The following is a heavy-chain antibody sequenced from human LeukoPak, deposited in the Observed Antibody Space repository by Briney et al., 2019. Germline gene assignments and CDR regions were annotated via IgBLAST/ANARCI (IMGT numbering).Heavy chain of an antibody. D-gene: IGHD4-17*01. CDR1: GFTVSSNY. CDR2: IYSGGST. J-gene: IGHJ4*02. Sequence: GGSLRLSCAASGFTVSSNYMSWVRQAPGKGLEWVSVIYSGGSTYYADSVKGRFTISRDNSKNTLYLQMNSLRAEDTAVYYCARDLDYGDRVAYWGQGTLVTVSS. CDR3: ARDLDYGDRVAY. V-gene: IGHV3-66*01.